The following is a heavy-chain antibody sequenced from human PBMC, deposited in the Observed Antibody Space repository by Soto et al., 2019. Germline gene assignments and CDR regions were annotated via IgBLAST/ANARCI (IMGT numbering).Heavy chain of an antibody. J-gene: IGHJ5*02. CDR2: IKQDGSEK. CDR1: GFTFSNYW. V-gene: IGHV3-7*01. Sequence: PGGSLRLSCAASGFTFSNYWMTWVRQAPGKGLEWVANIKQDGSEKYYVDSVKGRFTISRGNAKNSLYLQMNSLRVEDTAVYYCARRSVIYNWFDPWGQGTLVTVSS. D-gene: IGHD3-16*02. CDR3: ARRSVIYNWFDP.